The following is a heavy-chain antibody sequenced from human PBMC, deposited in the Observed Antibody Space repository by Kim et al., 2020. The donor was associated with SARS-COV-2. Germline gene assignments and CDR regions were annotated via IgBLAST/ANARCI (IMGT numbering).Heavy chain of an antibody. V-gene: IGHV3-23*01. CDR3: AKGVANSGFDY. CDR1: GFTFSTSP. D-gene: IGHD1-26*01. CDR2: ISWDGKRT. Sequence: GGSLRLSCVASGFTFSTSPMSWVRQAPGEGLEWVSRISWDGKRTYYADSVKGRVTMSSDKSKNTVYLHMNNLRVEDTAVYYCAKGVANSGFDYWGQGAQVTVSS. J-gene: IGHJ4*02.